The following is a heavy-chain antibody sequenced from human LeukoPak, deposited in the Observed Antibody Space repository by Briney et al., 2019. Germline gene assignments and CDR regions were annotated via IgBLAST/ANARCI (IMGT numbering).Heavy chain of an antibody. CDR2: VDYSGNA. CDR3: ARDKTGNNWFDP. CDR1: GGSLSNYF. J-gene: IGHJ5*02. D-gene: IGHD1-1*01. V-gene: IGHV4-59*13. Sequence: APGTLSLTCTVSGGSLSNYFWSWIRQHPGKGLEWFGYVDYSGNANYPPPLNRRDTISVDTSKSQFSLKQSCVPAADTAVYYCARDKTGNNWFDPWGERSQVAVSS.